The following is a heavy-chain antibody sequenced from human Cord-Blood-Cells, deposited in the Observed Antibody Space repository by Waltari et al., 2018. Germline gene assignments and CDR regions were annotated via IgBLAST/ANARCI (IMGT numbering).Heavy chain of an antibody. D-gene: IGHD6-19*01. CDR2: ISYDGSNK. CDR3: AKESFESSGWYGPFDY. CDR1: GFTFSSYG. J-gene: IGHJ4*02. V-gene: IGHV3-30*18. Sequence: QVQLVESGGGVVPPGRYVRLSCAASGFTFSSYGMHWVRQAPGKGLEWVAVISYDGSNKYYADSVKGRFTISRDNSKNTLYLQMNSLRAEDTAVYYCAKESFESSGWYGPFDYWGQGTLVTVSS.